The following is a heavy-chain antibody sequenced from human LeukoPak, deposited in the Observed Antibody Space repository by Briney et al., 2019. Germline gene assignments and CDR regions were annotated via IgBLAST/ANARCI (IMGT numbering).Heavy chain of an antibody. CDR3: ARDEKILYGGNSFDY. Sequence: GRSLRLSCAASGFTFSSYAMHWVRQAPGKGLEWVAVISYDGSNKYYADSVKGRFTISRDNSKNTLYLQMNSLRAEDTAVYYCARDEKILYGGNSFDYWGQGTLVTVSS. CDR2: ISYDGSNK. V-gene: IGHV3-30-3*01. CDR1: GFTFSSYA. D-gene: IGHD4-23*01. J-gene: IGHJ4*02.